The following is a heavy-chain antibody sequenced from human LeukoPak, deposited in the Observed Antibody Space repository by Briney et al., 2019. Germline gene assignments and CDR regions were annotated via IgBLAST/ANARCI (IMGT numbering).Heavy chain of an antibody. CDR2: IWYDGSNK. V-gene: IGHV3-33*01. D-gene: IGHD1-26*01. CDR3: ARGSGSPFY. J-gene: IGHJ4*02. Sequence: GRSRRLSCAASGFTFSSYGMHWVRQAPGKGLEWVAVIWYDGSNKYYADSVKGRFTISRDNSKNTLYLQMNSLRAEDTAVYYCARGSGSPFYWGQGTLVTVSS. CDR1: GFTFSSYG.